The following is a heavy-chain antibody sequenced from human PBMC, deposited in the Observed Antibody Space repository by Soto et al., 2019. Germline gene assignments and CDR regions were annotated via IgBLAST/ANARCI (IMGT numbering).Heavy chain of an antibody. CDR3: AASIFYYGMDV. CDR1: GYTFTNYW. J-gene: IGHJ6*02. Sequence: GESLKISCKGSGYTFTNYWIGWVRQMPGKGLEWMGIIYPGDSYTKYNPSFQGQVTISADKSITNTYLRWTGLKASATAIYYCAASIFYYGMDVWGQGTTVTVS. CDR2: IYPGDSYT. V-gene: IGHV5-51*01.